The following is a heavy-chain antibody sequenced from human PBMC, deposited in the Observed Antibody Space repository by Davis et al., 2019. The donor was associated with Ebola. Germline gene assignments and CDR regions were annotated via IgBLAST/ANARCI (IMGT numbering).Heavy chain of an antibody. CDR2: IYHSGST. CDR3: ARRNYYGSGSSYYFDY. CDR1: GGSISSSSYY. Sequence: SETLSLTCTVSGGSISSSSYYWGWIRQSPGKGLEWIGSIYHSGSTYYNPSLKSRVSISVDTSKNQFSLKLSSVTAADTAVYYCARRNYYGSGSSYYFDYWSQGTLVTVSS. J-gene: IGHJ4*02. D-gene: IGHD3-10*01. V-gene: IGHV4-39*07.